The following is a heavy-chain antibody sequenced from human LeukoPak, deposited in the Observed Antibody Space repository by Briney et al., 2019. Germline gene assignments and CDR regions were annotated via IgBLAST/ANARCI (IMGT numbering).Heavy chain of an antibody. CDR2: TYYRSKWYN. J-gene: IGHJ4*02. Sequence: SQTLSLTCAISGDSVSSNIAAWNWIRQAPSRGLEWLGRTYYRSKWYNDYAVSVKSRIAINSDTSNNQFSLHLNSVNPEDTAVYYCARGVDNYYGSGSYDYWGQGTLVTVSS. CDR3: ARGVDNYYGSGSYDY. D-gene: IGHD3-10*01. V-gene: IGHV6-1*01. CDR1: GDSVSSNIAA.